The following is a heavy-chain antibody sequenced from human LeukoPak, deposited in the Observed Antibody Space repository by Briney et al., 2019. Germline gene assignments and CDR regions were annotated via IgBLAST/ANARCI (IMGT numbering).Heavy chain of an antibody. D-gene: IGHD3-22*01. Sequence: SETLSLTCTVSGGSISTYHWSWIRQPAGKGLEWIGRIYISGTTKYNPSLESRVTMSVDTSKNQFSLKLSSVTAADTAVYYCAREPYYYDSSGYYYSDGFDYWAQGTLVTVSS. V-gene: IGHV4-4*07. J-gene: IGHJ4*02. CDR3: AREPYYYDSSGYYYSDGFDY. CDR1: GGSISTYH. CDR2: IYISGTT.